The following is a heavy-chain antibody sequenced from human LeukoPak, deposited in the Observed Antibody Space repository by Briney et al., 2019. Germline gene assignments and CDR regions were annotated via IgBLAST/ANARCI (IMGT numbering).Heavy chain of an antibody. D-gene: IGHD2-15*01. CDR1: GFTISTYW. Sequence: GGSLRLSCAASGFTISTYWMHWVRQAPGKGLVWVSRISSDAITTNYADSVKGRFTVPRDNAKNTLYLQMNSLRDEDTAVYYCARRPCSGGICYPPDYWGQGTLVTVSS. J-gene: IGHJ4*02. V-gene: IGHV3-74*01. CDR2: ISSDAITT. CDR3: ARRPCSGGICYPPDY.